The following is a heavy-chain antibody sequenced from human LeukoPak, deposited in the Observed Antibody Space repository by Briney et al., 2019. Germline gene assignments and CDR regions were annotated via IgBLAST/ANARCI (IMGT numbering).Heavy chain of an antibody. J-gene: IGHJ3*02. CDR3: AKSLFTSATGTGRAFHI. V-gene: IGHV3-23*01. Sequence: GASLRLSCAASGFTFSRHVMSWVRQAPGKGLEWVSAISGSGGSTYYADSVKGRFTISRDNSKNTLYLQMNSLRAEDTAIFYCAKSLFTSATGTGRAFHIWGQGTRVTVSS. CDR2: ISGSGGST. CDR1: GFTFSRHV. D-gene: IGHD1-14*01.